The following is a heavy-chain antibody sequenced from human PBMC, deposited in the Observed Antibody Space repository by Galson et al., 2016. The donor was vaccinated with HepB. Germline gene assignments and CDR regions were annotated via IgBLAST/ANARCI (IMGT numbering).Heavy chain of an antibody. Sequence: SLRLSCAASGFTFSAYAMHWVRPAPGKGLEWVPHISNSPKTQHYIDSVKGRFTISRDNAKNSLFLQMNSLRDDDTAVYYCARDPGGKFSDGSIDYWGQGTLVTVSS. V-gene: IGHV3-48*02. CDR3: ARDPGGKFSDGSIDY. CDR2: ISNSPKTQ. J-gene: IGHJ4*02. D-gene: IGHD5-24*01. CDR1: GFTFSAYA.